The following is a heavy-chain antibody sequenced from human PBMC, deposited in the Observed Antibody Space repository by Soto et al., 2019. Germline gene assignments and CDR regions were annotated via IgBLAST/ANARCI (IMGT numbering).Heavy chain of an antibody. Sequence: QVQLVQSGAEVKKPGSSVKVSCKASGGTFSSYAISWVRQAPGQGLEWMGGIIPIFGTSNYAQKFQGRVTNTADKSTSTAYMELSSLRSEDTDVYYCARVAVFGSGCSDYWGQGTLVTASS. CDR1: GGTFSSYA. J-gene: IGHJ4*02. V-gene: IGHV1-69*06. CDR2: IIPIFGTS. CDR3: ARVAVFGSGCSDY. D-gene: IGHD6-19*01.